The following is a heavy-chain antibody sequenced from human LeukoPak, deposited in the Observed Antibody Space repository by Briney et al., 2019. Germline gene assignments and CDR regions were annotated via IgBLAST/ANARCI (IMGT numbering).Heavy chain of an antibody. CDR1: GFTVSSNY. J-gene: IGHJ6*02. Sequence: GGSLRLSCAAYGFTVSSNYMSWVRQAPGKGLEWVSVIYSGGSTYYADSVKGRFTISRDNSKNTLYLQTNSLRAEDTVVYYCARDAYDSSGYYLSYYYYGMDVWGQGTTVTVSS. D-gene: IGHD3-22*01. CDR3: ARDAYDSSGYYLSYYYYGMDV. CDR2: IYSGGST. V-gene: IGHV3-66*01.